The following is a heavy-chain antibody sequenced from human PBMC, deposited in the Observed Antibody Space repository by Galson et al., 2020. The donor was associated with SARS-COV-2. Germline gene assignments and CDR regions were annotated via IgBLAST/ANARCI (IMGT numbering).Heavy chain of an antibody. CDR2: ISSSSSTI. Sequence: GESLKIPCAASGFTFSSYSMHWVRQAPGKGLEWVSYISSSSSTIYYADSVKGRFTISRDNAKNSLYLQMNSLRAEDTAVYYCARAPDYYYYYMDVWGKGTTVTISS. CDR1: GFTFSSYS. V-gene: IGHV3-48*01. J-gene: IGHJ6*03. CDR3: ARAPDYYYYYMDV.